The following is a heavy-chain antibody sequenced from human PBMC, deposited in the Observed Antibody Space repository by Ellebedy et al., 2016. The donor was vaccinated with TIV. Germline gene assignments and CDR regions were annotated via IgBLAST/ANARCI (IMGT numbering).Heavy chain of an antibody. V-gene: IGHV4-4*02. CDR3: ARSVEYQLMWSFDP. D-gene: IGHD2-2*01. Sequence: SCAVSGGSIGSSNWWSWVRQPPGKGLEWIGEIYHSGSTNYNPSLKSRVTISVDTSKNQFSLKPSSVTAADTAVYYCARSVEYQLMWSFDPWGQGTLVTVSS. CDR1: GGSIGSSNW. CDR2: IYHSGST. J-gene: IGHJ5*02.